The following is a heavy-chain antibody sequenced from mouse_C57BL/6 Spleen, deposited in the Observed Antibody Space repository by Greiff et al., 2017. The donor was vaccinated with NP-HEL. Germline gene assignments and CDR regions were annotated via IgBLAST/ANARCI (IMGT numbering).Heavy chain of an antibody. Sequence: QVHVKQSGAELVKPGASVKISCKASGYAFSSYWMNWVKQRPGKGLEWIGQIYPGDGDTNYNGKFKGKATLTADKSSSTAYMQLSSLTSEDSAVYFCARAGLRQAYAMDYWGQGTSVTVSS. CDR2: IYPGDGDT. D-gene: IGHD2-4*01. J-gene: IGHJ4*01. V-gene: IGHV1-80*01. CDR3: ARAGLRQAYAMDY. CDR1: GYAFSSYW.